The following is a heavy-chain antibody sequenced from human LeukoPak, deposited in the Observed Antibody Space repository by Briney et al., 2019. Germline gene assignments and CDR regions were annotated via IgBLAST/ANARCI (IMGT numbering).Heavy chain of an antibody. J-gene: IGHJ5*02. Sequence: GGSLRLSCAASGFTFSSYAMNWVRQAPGKGLEWVSGIRDSGDITNYADSVKGRFTISRDNAKNSLYLQMNSLRAEDTAVYYCARGHGWFDPWGQGTLVTVSS. V-gene: IGHV3-23*01. CDR2: IRDSGDIT. CDR3: ARGHGWFDP. CDR1: GFTFSSYA.